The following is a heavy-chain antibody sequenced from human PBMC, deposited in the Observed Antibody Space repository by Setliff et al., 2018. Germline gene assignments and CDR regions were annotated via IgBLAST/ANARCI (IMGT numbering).Heavy chain of an antibody. CDR3: ARERPRGYSYGYDYYYYGMDV. J-gene: IGHJ6*02. V-gene: IGHV1-69*10. CDR1: GGTFSSYA. Sequence: PAASVKVSCKASGGTFSSYAISWVRQAPGQGLEWMGGIIPILGIANYAQKFQGRVTITADESTSTAYMELSSLRSEDTAVYYCARERPRGYSYGYDYYYYGMDVWGQGTTVTVSS. CDR2: IIPILGIA. D-gene: IGHD5-18*01.